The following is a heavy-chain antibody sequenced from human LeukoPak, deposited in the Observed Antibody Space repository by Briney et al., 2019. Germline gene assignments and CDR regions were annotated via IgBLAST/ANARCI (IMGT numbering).Heavy chain of an antibody. J-gene: IGHJ5*02. CDR2: ISSSSSYI. Sequence: SGGSLRLSCAASGFTFSSYSMNWVRQAPGKGLEWVSSISSSSSYIYYADSVKGRFTISRDNAKNSLYLQMNSLRAEDTAVYYCARDIPLSGYSYGFHWFDPWGQGTLVTVSS. D-gene: IGHD5-18*01. V-gene: IGHV3-21*01. CDR3: ARDIPLSGYSYGFHWFDP. CDR1: GFTFSSYS.